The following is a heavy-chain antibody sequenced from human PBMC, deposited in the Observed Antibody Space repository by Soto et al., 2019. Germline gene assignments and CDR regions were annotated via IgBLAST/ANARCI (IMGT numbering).Heavy chain of an antibody. D-gene: IGHD3-9*01. CDR2: ISAYNGNT. CDR1: GYTFTSYG. J-gene: IGHJ5*02. V-gene: IGHV1-18*01. CDR3: ARAGLRDFDWLLGSRWFDP. Sequence: QVQLVQSGAEVKKPGASVKVSCKASGYTFTSYGISWVRQAPGQGLEWMGWISAYNGNTNYAQKLQGRVTMTTDTXXSXAXXELRSLRSDDTAVYYCARAGLRDFDWLLGSRWFDPWGQGTLVTVSS.